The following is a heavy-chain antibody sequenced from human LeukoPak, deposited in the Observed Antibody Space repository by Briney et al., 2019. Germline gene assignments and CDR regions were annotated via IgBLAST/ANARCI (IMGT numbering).Heavy chain of an antibody. CDR3: ARDGVVAAWGDAFDI. CDR1: GGSISSSNW. Sequence: SETLSLTCAVSGGSISSSNWWSWVRQPPGKGLEWIGEIYHSGSTNYNPSLKSRVTISVDTSKNQFSLTLSSVTAADTAVYYCARDGVVAAWGDAFDIWGQGTMVTVSS. D-gene: IGHD2-15*01. CDR2: IYHSGST. V-gene: IGHV4-4*02. J-gene: IGHJ3*02.